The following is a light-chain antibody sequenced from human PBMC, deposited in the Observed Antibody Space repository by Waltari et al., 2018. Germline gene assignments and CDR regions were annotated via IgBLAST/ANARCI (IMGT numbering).Light chain of an antibody. V-gene: IGKV3-15*01. Sequence: IVMTQSPGTLSVSPGERATLSCRASQSINRNLAWYQQKSGQAPRLLIYGTTTRATGIPARFSGSGSGTEFTLTISSLQSEDFAVYYCQQYNDWPDTFGQGKRLEIK. CDR1: QSINRN. CDR2: GTT. J-gene: IGKJ5*01. CDR3: QQYNDWPDT.